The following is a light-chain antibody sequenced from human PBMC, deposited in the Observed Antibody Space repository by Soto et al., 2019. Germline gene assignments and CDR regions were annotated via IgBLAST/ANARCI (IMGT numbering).Light chain of an antibody. CDR2: EVT. CDR3: CSYAGSTTFYV. CDR1: SSEIGNYNL. Sequence: QSALTQPASVSGSPGQSITISCTGSSSEIGNYNLVSWYQQHPGKAPKLMIYEVTKRPSGVSNRFSGSKSGNTASLSISGLQAEDEADYYCCSYAGSTTFYVFGTGTKLTVL. J-gene: IGLJ1*01. V-gene: IGLV2-23*02.